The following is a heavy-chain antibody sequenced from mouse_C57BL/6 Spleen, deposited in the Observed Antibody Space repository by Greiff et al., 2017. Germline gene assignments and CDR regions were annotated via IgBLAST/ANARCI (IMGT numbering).Heavy chain of an antibody. CDR2: ISSGSSTI. D-gene: IGHD2-3*01. V-gene: IGHV5-17*01. J-gene: IGHJ4*01. CDR1: GFTFSDYG. CDR3: ARWLLPRGYAMDY. Sequence: EVNVVESGGGLVKPGGSLKLSCAASGFTFSDYGMHWVRQAPEKGLEWVAYISSGSSTIYYADTVKGRFTISRDNAKNTLFLQMTSLRSEDTAMYYCARWLLPRGYAMDYWGQGTSVTVSS.